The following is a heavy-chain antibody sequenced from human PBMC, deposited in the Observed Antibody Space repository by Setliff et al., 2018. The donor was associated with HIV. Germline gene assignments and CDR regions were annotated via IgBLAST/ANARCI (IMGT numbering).Heavy chain of an antibody. V-gene: IGHV7-4-1*02. CDR1: GYTFTSYA. D-gene: IGHD6-13*01. J-gene: IGHJ6*03. CDR3: ARGRAAAVNKAGYYYYMDV. CDR2: ISTNTGNP. Sequence: ASVKVSCKASGYTFTSYAMNWVRQAPGQGLEWMGWISTNTGNPTYAQGFTGRFVFSLDTSVSTAYLQISSLKAEDTAVYYCARGRAAAVNKAGYYYYMDVWGKGTTVTVSS.